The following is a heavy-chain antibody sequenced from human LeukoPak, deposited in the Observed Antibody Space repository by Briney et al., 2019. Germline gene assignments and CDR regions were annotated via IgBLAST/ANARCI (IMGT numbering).Heavy chain of an antibody. CDR2: IYTSGST. CDR3: ARVGSGYNDFDY. V-gene: IGHV4-61*02. Sequence: SETLSLTCTVSGGSISSGSYYWSWIRQPAGKGLEWIGRIYTSGSTNYNPSLKSRVTISVDTSKNQFSLKLSSVTAADTAVYYCARVGSGYNDFDYWGQGTLVTVSS. D-gene: IGHD3-10*01. CDR1: GGSISSGSYY. J-gene: IGHJ4*02.